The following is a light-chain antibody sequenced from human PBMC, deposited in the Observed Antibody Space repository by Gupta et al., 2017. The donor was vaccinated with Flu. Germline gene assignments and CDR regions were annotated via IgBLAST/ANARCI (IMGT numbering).Light chain of an antibody. Sequence: QSVTISCTGSSSYGGDYDYVPWYTQHPDKARQLIIYVVSARPAGARDRFYASKTGNTALQTVAALQVEDEGDYYYGAIADGTYVFGTGTKVTVL. J-gene: IGLJ1*01. V-gene: IGLV2-8*01. CDR3: GAIADGTYV. CDR1: SSYGGDYDY. CDR2: VVS.